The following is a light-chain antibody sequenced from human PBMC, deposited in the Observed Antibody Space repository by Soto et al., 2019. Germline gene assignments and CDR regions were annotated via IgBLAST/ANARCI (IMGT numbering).Light chain of an antibody. CDR1: QSISNSY. CDR2: GAS. V-gene: IGKV3-20*01. Sequence: DIVLTQSPGTLSLSPCERATLSCRASQSISNSYLAWFQQKPGQSPRLLIYGASSRPTGIPDRFSGSGSGTDFTLAISRLEPEDFALYYCQQYGSSPFTFGGGTKVDIK. CDR3: QQYGSSPFT. J-gene: IGKJ4*01.